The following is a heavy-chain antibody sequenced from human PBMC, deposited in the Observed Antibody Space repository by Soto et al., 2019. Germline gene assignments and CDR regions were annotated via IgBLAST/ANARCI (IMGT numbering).Heavy chain of an antibody. V-gene: IGHV3-15*01. Sequence: PGGSLRLSCAASGFTFSNAWMSWVRQAPGKGLEWVGRIKSKTDGGTTDYAAPVKGRFTISRDDSKNTLYLQMNSLKTEDTAVYYCTTEVLRFLEWSIEPRYNWFDPWGQGTLVTVSS. D-gene: IGHD3-3*01. CDR1: GFTFSNAW. J-gene: IGHJ5*02. CDR2: IKSKTDGGTT. CDR3: TTEVLRFLEWSIEPRYNWFDP.